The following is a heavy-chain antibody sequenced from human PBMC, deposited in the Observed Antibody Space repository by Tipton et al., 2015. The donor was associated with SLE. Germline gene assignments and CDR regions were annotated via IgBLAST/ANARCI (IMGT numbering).Heavy chain of an antibody. D-gene: IGHD6-13*01. Sequence: SLRLSCAASGFTFSNYAMSWVRQAPGKGLEWVSAISGYGAGTYYADSVKGRFTISRDNSKNTLYLQMNSLRAEDTAVYYCASYSSTFGYWGQGTLVTVSS. CDR2: ISGYGAGT. CDR3: ASYSSTFGY. J-gene: IGHJ4*02. CDR1: GFTFSNYA. V-gene: IGHV3-23*01.